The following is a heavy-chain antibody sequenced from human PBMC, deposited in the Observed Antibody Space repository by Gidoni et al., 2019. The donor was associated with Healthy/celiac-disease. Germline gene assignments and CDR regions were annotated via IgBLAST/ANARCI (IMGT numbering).Heavy chain of an antibody. CDR1: GYTFTSSG. CDR2: ISDYNGNT. Sequence: QVQLVQSGAEVKKPGSSVKVSCKASGYTFTSSGISWVRPAPGQGLEWMGWISDYNGNTNYAQKLQGRVTMTTDTSTSTAYMELRSLRSDDTAVYYCARDYCSGGSCSIPFDYWGQGTLVTVSS. V-gene: IGHV1-18*04. CDR3: ARDYCSGGSCSIPFDY. J-gene: IGHJ4*02. D-gene: IGHD2-15*01.